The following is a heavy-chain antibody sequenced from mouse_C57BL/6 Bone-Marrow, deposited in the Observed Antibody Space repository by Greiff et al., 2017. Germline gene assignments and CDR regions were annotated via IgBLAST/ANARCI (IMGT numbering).Heavy chain of an antibody. CDR2: ISDGGSYT. V-gene: IGHV5-4*03. D-gene: IGHD2-5*01. J-gene: IGHJ3*01. CDR1: GFTFSSYA. Sequence: EVKVVESGGGLVKPGGSLKLSCAASGFTFSSYAMSWVRQTPEKRLEWVATISDGGSYTYYPDNVKGRFTISRDNAKNNLYLQMSHLKSEDTAMYYCASYYSNYDWFAYWGQGTLVTVSA. CDR3: ASYYSNYDWFAY.